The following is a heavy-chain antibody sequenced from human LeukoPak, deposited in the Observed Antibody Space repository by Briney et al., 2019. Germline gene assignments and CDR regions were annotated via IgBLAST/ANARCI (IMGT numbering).Heavy chain of an antibody. CDR1: GFTFSSYW. V-gene: IGHV3-7*01. CDR3: ARVPFYDFWSGYTSYYYYYMDV. CDR2: IKQDGSEK. D-gene: IGHD3-3*01. Sequence: GGSLRLSCAASGFTFSSYWMSWVCQAPGRGLEWVANIKQDGSEKYYVDSVKGRFTISRDNAKNSLYLQMNSLRAEDTAVYYCARVPFYDFWSGYTSYYYYYMDVWGRGTTVTVSS. J-gene: IGHJ6*03.